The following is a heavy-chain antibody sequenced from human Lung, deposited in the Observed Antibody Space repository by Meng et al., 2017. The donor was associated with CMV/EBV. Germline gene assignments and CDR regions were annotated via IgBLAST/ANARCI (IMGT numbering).Heavy chain of an antibody. Sequence: QVQLVRSGAEVKKPGASVKVSCKASGYTLTSYDINWVRQGTGQGLEWMGWMNPNRGTTGYAQKFQGRVTMTRNISKSTAYMDLSSLRSEDTAVYYCATGVADFEYWGQGTLVTVSS. J-gene: IGHJ4*02. D-gene: IGHD6-19*01. CDR1: GYTLTSYD. CDR3: ATGVADFEY. CDR2: MNPNRGTT. V-gene: IGHV1-8*01.